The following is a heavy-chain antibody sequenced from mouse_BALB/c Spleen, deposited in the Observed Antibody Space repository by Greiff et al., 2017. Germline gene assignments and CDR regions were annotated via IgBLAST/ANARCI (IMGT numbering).Heavy chain of an antibody. V-gene: IGHV14-3*02. CDR3: AREDYYRYGPHWYFDV. Sequence: EVQLQESGAELVKPGASVKLSCTASGFNIKDTYMHWVKQRPEQGLGWIGRIDPANGNTKYDQKFQGKATITADTSSNTAYLQLSSLTSEDTAVYYCAREDYYRYGPHWYFDVWGAGTTVTVSS. CDR2: IDPANGNT. CDR1: GFNIKDTY. J-gene: IGHJ1*01. D-gene: IGHD2-14*01.